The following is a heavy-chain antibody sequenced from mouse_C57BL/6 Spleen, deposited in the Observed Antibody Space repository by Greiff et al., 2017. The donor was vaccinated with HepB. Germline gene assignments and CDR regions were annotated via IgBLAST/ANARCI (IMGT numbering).Heavy chain of an antibody. D-gene: IGHD2-14*01. CDR1: GFTFSDYG. V-gene: IGHV5-17*01. CDR3: ARGAGYGYYYAMDY. Sequence: DVQLVESGGGLVKPGGSLKLSCAASGFTFSDYGMHWVRQAPEKGLEWVAYISSGSSTIYYADTVKGRFTISRDNAKNTLFLQMTSLRSEDTAVYYCARGAGYGYYYAMDYWGQGTSVTVSS. CDR2: ISSGSSTI. J-gene: IGHJ4*01.